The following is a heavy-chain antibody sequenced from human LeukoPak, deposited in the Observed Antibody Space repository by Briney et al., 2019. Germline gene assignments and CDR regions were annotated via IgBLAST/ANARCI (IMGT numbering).Heavy chain of an antibody. J-gene: IGHJ4*02. CDR3: ARIAPSIAAAGTSRGGFDY. D-gene: IGHD6-13*01. CDR2: IYTSGST. V-gene: IGHV4-4*07. Sequence: SETLSPTCTVSGGSISSYYWSWIRQPAGKGLEWIGRIYTSGSTNYNPSLKSRVTISVDKSKNQFSLKLSSVTAADTAVYYCARIAPSIAAAGTSRGGFDYWGQGTLVTVSS. CDR1: GGSISSYY.